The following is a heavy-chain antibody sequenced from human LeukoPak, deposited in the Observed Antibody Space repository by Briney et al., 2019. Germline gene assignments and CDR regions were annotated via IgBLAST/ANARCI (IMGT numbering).Heavy chain of an antibody. CDR3: ARVYSNIDY. V-gene: IGHV3-21*01. CDR1: GFNFNTYH. D-gene: IGHD4-4*01. J-gene: IGHJ4*02. CDR2: ISYSGSYI. Sequence: GGSLRLSCAASGFNFNTYHMNWVRQAPGKGLEWVSSISYSGSYIYYADSVKGRFTVSRDNAKNSLFLQMHSLRAEDTAVYYCARVYSNIDYWGQGTLVTVSS.